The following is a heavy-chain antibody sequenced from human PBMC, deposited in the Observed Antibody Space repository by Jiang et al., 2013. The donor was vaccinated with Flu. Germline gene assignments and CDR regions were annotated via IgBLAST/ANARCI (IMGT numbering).Heavy chain of an antibody. CDR2: IFPGDSDT. CDR1: GYSFSSYW. Sequence: GAEVKKPGESLKISCKGSGYSFSSYWIGWVRQMPGKGLEWMGLIFPGDSDTRYSPSFQGQVTISVDNSISTAYLHWSSLKASDTAMYYCARFRDYYFDHWGQGTLVTVSS. CDR3: ARFRDYYFDH. J-gene: IGHJ4*02. V-gene: IGHV5-51*01. D-gene: IGHD3/OR15-3a*01.